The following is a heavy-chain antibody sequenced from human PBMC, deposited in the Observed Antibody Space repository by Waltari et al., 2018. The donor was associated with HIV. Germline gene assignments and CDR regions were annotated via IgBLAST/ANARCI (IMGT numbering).Heavy chain of an antibody. J-gene: IGHJ4*02. V-gene: IGHV5-51*01. CDR3: ATSPSMTQFNS. D-gene: IGHD3-22*01. CDR2: IYPGDSDT. Sequence: AEVKKPGESLRISCTGSGFTFTNYWIAWVRQMPGRRLEWMGIIYPGDSDTTYSPSFQGQVTISAAKSISPAYLQWNNLKALDTAMYYCATSPSMTQFNSWGQGTLVTVSS. CDR1: GFTFTNYW.